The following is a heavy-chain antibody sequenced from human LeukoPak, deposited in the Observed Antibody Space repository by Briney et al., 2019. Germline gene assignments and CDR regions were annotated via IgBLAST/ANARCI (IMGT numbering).Heavy chain of an antibody. Sequence: PGGSLRLSCAASGFTFNDYTMIWVRQAPGKGLEWVSLIYSGGSTYYADSVKGRFTISRDNSKNTLYLQMNSLRAEDTAVYYCARRAGGHSHPYDYWGQGTLDTVSS. J-gene: IGHJ4*02. CDR1: GFTFNDYT. CDR2: IYSGGST. CDR3: ARRAGGHSHPYDY. D-gene: IGHD4-23*01. V-gene: IGHV3-53*01.